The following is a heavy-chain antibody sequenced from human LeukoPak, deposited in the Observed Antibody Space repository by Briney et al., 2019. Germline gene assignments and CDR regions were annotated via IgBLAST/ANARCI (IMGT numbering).Heavy chain of an antibody. CDR3: AKRDSSSWYVGYFDD. D-gene: IGHD6-13*01. Sequence: GWALRLSCAASGYTFSSYAMCWVHQAPGKGLEWASAISGSGGSKYYADSVEGRVTTSRDKSNKTPYLQMNSLRAEDTAGYYCAKRDSSSWYVGYFDDWGQGTLVTVSS. CDR2: ISGSGGSK. V-gene: IGHV3-23*01. J-gene: IGHJ4*02. CDR1: GYTFSSYA.